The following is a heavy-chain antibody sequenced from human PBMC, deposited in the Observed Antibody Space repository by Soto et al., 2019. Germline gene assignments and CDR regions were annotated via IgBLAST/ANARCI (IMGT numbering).Heavy chain of an antibody. J-gene: IGHJ4*02. V-gene: IGHV4-34*01. CDR2: INHSGST. D-gene: IGHD3-3*01. CDR3: ARGEWLFDY. CDR1: GGSFSGYY. Sequence: SETLSLTCAVYGGSFSGYYWSWIRQPPGKGLEWIGEINHSGSTNYNPSLKSRVTISVDTSKNQFSLKLSSVTAADTAVYYCARGEWLFDYWGQGTLVTVSS.